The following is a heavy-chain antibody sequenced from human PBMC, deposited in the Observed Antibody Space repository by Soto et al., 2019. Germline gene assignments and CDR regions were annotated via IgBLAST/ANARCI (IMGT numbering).Heavy chain of an antibody. Sequence: QVQLQESGPGLVRPSETLYLICNVSGGPISNYYWSWVRQPAGKGLECVGRIYSDGATNYSPSVKSRVFMTLDMSGSRFSLQVNSATAADTAVYYCSGVGCSNSNYHTGGMDVWGQGTTVTVSS. J-gene: IGHJ6*02. V-gene: IGHV4-4*07. CDR3: SGVGCSNSNYHTGGMDV. CDR2: IYSDGAT. D-gene: IGHD2-2*01. CDR1: GGPISNYY.